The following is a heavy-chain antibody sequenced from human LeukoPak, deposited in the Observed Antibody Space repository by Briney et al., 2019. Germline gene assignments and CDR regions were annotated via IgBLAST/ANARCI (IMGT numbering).Heavy chain of an antibody. CDR1: GFTFSNYG. CDR3: AKSPGPYYYGYYFDF. V-gene: IGHV3-23*01. CDR2: ISGSGATI. J-gene: IGHJ4*02. Sequence: GSLRLSCAGSGFTFSNYGVSWVRQAPGKVLEWVSGISGSGATIFYADSVTGRFTISRDNSKNTLYLQMSSLRAEDTALYYCAKSPGPYYYGYYFDFWGQGTLVAVSS. D-gene: IGHD3-22*01.